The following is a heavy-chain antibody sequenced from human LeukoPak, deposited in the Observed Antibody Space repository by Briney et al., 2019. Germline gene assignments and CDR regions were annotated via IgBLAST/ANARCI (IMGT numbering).Heavy chain of an antibody. CDR3: ARHTPRGYCSSTSCYEI. CDR1: GYSISSGYY. D-gene: IGHD2-2*01. CDR2: IYYSGST. J-gene: IGHJ4*02. V-gene: IGHV4-38-2*02. Sequence: SETLSLTCTVSGYSISSGYYWGWIRQPPGKGLEWIGSIYYSGSTYYNPSLKSRVTISVDTSKNQFSLKLSSVTAADTAVYYCARHTPRGYCSSTSCYEIWGQGTLVTVSS.